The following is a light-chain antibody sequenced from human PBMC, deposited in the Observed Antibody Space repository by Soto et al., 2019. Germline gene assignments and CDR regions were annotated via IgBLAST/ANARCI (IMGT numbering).Light chain of an antibody. Sequence: QSVLAEPPGVSFAPGQRVTISCTGTSSNIGAGYDVHWYQQFPGTAPKLLIYGNRNRPSGVPDRFSGSKSGTSASLAITGLQAEDEATYYCQSCDSSLSGSGVFGTGTKVTVL. CDR3: QSCDSSLSGSGV. V-gene: IGLV1-40*01. J-gene: IGLJ1*01. CDR1: SSNIGAGYD. CDR2: GNR.